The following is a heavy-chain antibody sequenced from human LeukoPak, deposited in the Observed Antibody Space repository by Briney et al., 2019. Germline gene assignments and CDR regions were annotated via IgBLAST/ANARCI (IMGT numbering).Heavy chain of an antibody. J-gene: IGHJ5*02. CDR1: GFTFSSYG. V-gene: IGHV3-30*02. Sequence: GGSLRLSCAASGFTFSSYGMHWVRQAPGKGLEGVAFIRYDGSNKYYADSVKGRFTISRDNSKNTLYLQMNSLRAEDTAVYYCAKDRNVLRFLEWLFPWFDPWGQGTLVTVSS. CDR2: IRYDGSNK. D-gene: IGHD3-3*01. CDR3: AKDRNVLRFLEWLFPWFDP.